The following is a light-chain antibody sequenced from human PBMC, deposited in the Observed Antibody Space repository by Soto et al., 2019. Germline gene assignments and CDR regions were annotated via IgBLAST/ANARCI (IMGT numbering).Light chain of an antibody. CDR1: QSISSW. V-gene: IGKV1-5*03. Sequence: DIQMTQSPSTLSASVGDRVTITCRASQSISSWLAWYQQKPGKAPKLLIYKASSLERGVPSKFSGSGSGTAFTLTISSLQPDDFATYYCQQYNSYSRTFGQETKVEIK. J-gene: IGKJ1*01. CDR3: QQYNSYSRT. CDR2: KAS.